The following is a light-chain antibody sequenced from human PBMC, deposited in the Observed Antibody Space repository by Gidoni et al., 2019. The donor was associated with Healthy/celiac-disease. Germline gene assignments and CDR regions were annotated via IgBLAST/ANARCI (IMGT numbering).Light chain of an antibody. J-gene: IGKJ2*01. V-gene: IGKV1-8*01. CDR2: AAS. CDR1: QGISSY. CDR3: QQYYSYPQT. Sequence: AIRMTQSPSSFSASTGDRVTITCRASQGISSYLAWYQQKPGQAPKLLIDAASTLQSGVPSRFSGSGSGTDFTLTISCLQSEDFATYYCQQYYSYPQTFGQGTKLEIK.